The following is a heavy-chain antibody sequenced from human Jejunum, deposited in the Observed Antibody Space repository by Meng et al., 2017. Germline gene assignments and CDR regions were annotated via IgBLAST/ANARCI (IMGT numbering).Heavy chain of an antibody. CDR1: GFIFSNAW. J-gene: IGHJ5*01. CDR3: ARDNLGRYDSSGYIFCFDS. Sequence: GGSLRLSCAASGFIFSNAWMSWVRQTPGKGLEWVGRIKSKTDGGTIDYAASVKGRFTMSRDDSKNTLYLEMNSLRAEDTAVYYCARDNLGRYDSSGYIFCFDSWGQGTPVTVSS. D-gene: IGHD3-22*01. V-gene: IGHV3-15*01. CDR2: IKSKTDGGTI.